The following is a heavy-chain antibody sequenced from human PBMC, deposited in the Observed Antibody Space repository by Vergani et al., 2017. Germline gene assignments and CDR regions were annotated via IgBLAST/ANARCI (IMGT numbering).Heavy chain of an antibody. D-gene: IGHD2-2*01. CDR3: ARDGYCSSTSCRIHYMDV. Sequence: QVQLVQSGAEVKKPGSSVKVSCKASGGTFSSYAISWVRQAPGQGLEWMGGIIPIFGTANYAQKFQGRVTITADESTSTAYMELSSLRSEETAVYYCARDGYCSSTSCRIHYMDVWGKGTTVTVSS. CDR1: GGTFSSYA. V-gene: IGHV1-69*01. CDR2: IIPIFGTA. J-gene: IGHJ6*03.